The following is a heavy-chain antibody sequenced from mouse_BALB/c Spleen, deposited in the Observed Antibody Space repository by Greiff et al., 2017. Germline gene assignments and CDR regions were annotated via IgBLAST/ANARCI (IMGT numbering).Heavy chain of an antibody. J-gene: IGHJ3*01. CDR1: GYAFTNYL. D-gene: IGHD2-10*02. Sequence: VQLQQSGAELVRPGTSVKVSCKASGYAFTNYLIEWVKQRPGQGLEWIGVINPGSGGSNYNEKFKGKATLTADKSSSTAYMQLSSLTSDDSAVYFCARLYGNYVAYWGQGTLVTVSA. CDR3: ARLYGNYVAY. CDR2: INPGSGGS. V-gene: IGHV1-54*01.